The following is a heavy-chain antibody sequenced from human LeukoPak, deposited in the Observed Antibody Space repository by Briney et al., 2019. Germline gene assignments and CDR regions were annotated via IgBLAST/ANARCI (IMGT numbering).Heavy chain of an antibody. CDR2: INSDGSST. CDR1: GFTFSSYW. J-gene: IGHJ4*02. Sequence: PGGSLRLSCAASGFTFSSYWMHWVRQAPGKGLVWVSRINSDGSSTSYADSVKGRFTISRDNAKNTLYLQMNSLRAEDSAVYYCAKGVGGYCSSTDCRAYDNWGQGTLVTVSS. V-gene: IGHV3-74*01. D-gene: IGHD2-2*01. CDR3: AKGVGGYCSSTDCRAYDN.